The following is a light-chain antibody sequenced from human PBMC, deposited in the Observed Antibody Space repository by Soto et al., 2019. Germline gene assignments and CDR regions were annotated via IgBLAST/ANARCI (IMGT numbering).Light chain of an antibody. CDR3: QQYGSSPLT. CDR2: DAS. Sequence: EIVLTQSPATLSLSPGERATLSCRASQSVSSYLAWYQQKPGQAPRLLIYDASNRATGIPARFSGGGSGTDFTLTISRLEPEDFAVYYCQQYGSSPLTFGGGTKV. CDR1: QSVSSY. J-gene: IGKJ4*01. V-gene: IGKV3-11*01.